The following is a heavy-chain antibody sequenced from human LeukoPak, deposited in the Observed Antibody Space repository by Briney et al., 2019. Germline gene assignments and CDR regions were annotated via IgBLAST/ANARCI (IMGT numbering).Heavy chain of an antibody. V-gene: IGHV3-48*03. CDR1: GFTFSNYA. CDR2: ISSSGSTI. Sequence: PGGSLRLSCAASGFTFSNYAMSWVRQAPGKGLEWVSYISSSGSTIYYADSVKGRFTISRDNAKNSLYLQMNSLRAEDTAVYYCARVQYSSSWYPVGGWFDPWGQGTLVTVSS. CDR3: ARVQYSSSWYPVGGWFDP. J-gene: IGHJ5*02. D-gene: IGHD6-13*01.